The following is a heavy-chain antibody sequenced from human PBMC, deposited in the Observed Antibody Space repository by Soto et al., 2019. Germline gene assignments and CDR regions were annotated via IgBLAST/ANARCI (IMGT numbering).Heavy chain of an antibody. D-gene: IGHD6-13*01. CDR1: GFTFSSYG. V-gene: IGHV3-33*01. Sequence: GGSLRLSCAASGFTFSSYGMHWVRQAPGKGLEWVAVIWYDGSNKYYADSVKGRFTISRDNSKNTLYLQMNSLRAEDTAVYYCARDLGYSSSWYHYGMDVWGQGTTVTVSS. CDR2: IWYDGSNK. CDR3: ARDLGYSSSWYHYGMDV. J-gene: IGHJ6*02.